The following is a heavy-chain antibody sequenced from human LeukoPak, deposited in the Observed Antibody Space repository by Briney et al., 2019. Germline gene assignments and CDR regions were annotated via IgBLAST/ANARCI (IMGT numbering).Heavy chain of an antibody. D-gene: IGHD6-13*01. Sequence: PGGSLRLSCAASGFTFSSYEMNWVRQAPGKGLEWVSYISSSGSTIYYADSVKGRFTISRDNAKNSLYLQMNSLRAEDTAVYYCARRAGYSSSWYRGPGYFDLWGRGTLVTVSS. CDR1: GFTFSSYE. V-gene: IGHV3-48*03. CDR3: ARRAGYSSSWYRGPGYFDL. CDR2: ISSSGSTI. J-gene: IGHJ2*01.